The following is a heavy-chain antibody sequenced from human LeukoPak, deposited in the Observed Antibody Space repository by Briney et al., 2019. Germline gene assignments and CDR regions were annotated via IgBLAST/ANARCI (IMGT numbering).Heavy chain of an antibody. CDR3: ARGVDIVATRTGPFDY. V-gene: IGHV4-34*01. D-gene: IGHD5-12*01. CDR2: INHSGST. CDR1: GGSFSGYY. Sequence: SETLSLTCAVYGGSFSGYYWSWIRQPPGKGLEWIGEINHSGSTNYNPSLKSRVTISVDTSKSQFSLKLSSVTAADTAVYYCARGVDIVATRTGPFDYWGQGTLVTVSS. J-gene: IGHJ4*02.